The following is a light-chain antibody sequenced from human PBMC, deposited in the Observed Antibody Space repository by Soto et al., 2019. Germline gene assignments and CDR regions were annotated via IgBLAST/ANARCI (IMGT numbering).Light chain of an antibody. CDR3: HQFESSLT. Sequence: EIVLTQSPGFLSLSPGERATLSCRTSQSVSSRFIAWYQQQPGQAPRLLIFGASVRATGVPDRFSGSGSGTDFTLTISRREPEDFAVYYCHQFESSLTFGQGTTVE. CDR1: QSVSSRF. V-gene: IGKV3-20*01. J-gene: IGKJ1*01. CDR2: GAS.